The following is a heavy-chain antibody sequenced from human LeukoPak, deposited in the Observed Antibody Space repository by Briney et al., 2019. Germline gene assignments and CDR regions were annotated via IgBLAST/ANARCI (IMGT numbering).Heavy chain of an antibody. CDR3: ARPSLWFRGAFDY. CDR1: GFTFSSYS. J-gene: IGHJ4*02. V-gene: IGHV3-21*01. CDR2: ISSGSSYI. D-gene: IGHD3-10*01. Sequence: GGSLRLSCAASGFTFSSYSMNWVRQAPGKGLEWVSSISSGSSYIYYADSVKGRFTISRDNAKNSLYLQMNSLRAEDTAVYYCARPSLWFRGAFDYWGQGTLVTVSS.